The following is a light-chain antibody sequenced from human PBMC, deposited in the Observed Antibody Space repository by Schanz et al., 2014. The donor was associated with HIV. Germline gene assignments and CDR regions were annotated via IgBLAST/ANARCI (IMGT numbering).Light chain of an antibody. Sequence: DVQMTQSPSSLSASVGDTVAITCRASQGIGNELGWYQQKPGKAPKRLIYAASSLDGGVPSRFSGSGSGTEFTLTISSLQPEDFATYYCLQHSSYPQTFGGGTKVEIK. V-gene: IGKV1-17*01. CDR3: LQHSSYPQT. J-gene: IGKJ4*01. CDR1: QGIGNE. CDR2: AAS.